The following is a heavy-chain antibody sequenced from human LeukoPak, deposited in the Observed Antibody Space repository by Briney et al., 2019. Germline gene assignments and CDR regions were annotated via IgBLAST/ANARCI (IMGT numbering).Heavy chain of an antibody. CDR2: NYSDCDT. D-gene: IGHD5-24*01. CDR1: GYIFTDYW. V-gene: IGHV5-51*01. J-gene: IGHJ4*02. Sequence: GESLKTSCKASGYIFTDYWICGVRQLPEKGLGRMVINYSDCDTRYTPSFQGQVTISADTCIITAYVEWGSLRAWDIGMCYCGRELSYGSRGDDFWGKGTMVTVSS. CDR3: GRELSYGSRGDDF.